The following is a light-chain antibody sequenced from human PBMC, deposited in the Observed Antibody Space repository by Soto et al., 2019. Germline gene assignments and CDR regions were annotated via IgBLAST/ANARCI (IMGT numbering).Light chain of an antibody. CDR3: QQYGSSPGT. CDR1: QSVSSSY. V-gene: IGKV3-20*01. J-gene: IGKJ1*01. CDR2: GAS. Sequence: EIVLTQSPGTLSLSPGERATLSCRASQSVSSSYLAWYQQKPDQAPRLLVYGASSRATDIPDRFSGSGSGTDFTLTISRLEPEDFAVYYCQQYGSSPGTFGQGTKVDIK.